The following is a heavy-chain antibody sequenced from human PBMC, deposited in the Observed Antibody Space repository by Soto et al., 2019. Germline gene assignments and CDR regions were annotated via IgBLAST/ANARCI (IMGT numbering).Heavy chain of an antibody. CDR3: AKDKHIVVVTAPFDY. Sequence: QVQLVESGGGVVQPGRSLRLSCAASGFTFSSYGMHWVRQAPGKGLEWVAVISYDGSNKYYADSVKGRFTISRDNSKITLYLQMNSLRAEDTAVYYCAKDKHIVVVTAPFDYWGQGTLVTVSS. CDR2: ISYDGSNK. V-gene: IGHV3-30*18. CDR1: GFTFSSYG. D-gene: IGHD2-21*02. J-gene: IGHJ4*02.